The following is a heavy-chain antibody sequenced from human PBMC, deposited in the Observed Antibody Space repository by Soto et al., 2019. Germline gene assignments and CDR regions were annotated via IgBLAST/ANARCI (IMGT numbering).Heavy chain of an antibody. CDR3: ALSRGPWSYYPFDY. CDR1: GFTFGSYA. D-gene: IGHD1-26*01. CDR2: ISVSGGST. J-gene: IGHJ4*02. Sequence: PGGSLRLSCAASGFTFGSYAMSWVRQAPGKGLEWVSDISVSGGSTYYADSVKGRFTISRDNSKNTLYLEMNSLRAEDTAVYYCALSRGPWSYYPFDYWGQGTLVTVSS. V-gene: IGHV3-23*01.